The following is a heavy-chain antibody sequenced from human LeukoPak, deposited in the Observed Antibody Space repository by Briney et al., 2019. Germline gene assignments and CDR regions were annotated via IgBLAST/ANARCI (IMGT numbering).Heavy chain of an antibody. J-gene: IGHJ5*02. CDR3: ARPSRAARGSNWFDP. D-gene: IGHD3-10*01. Sequence: SETLSLTCAVYGGSFSGYYWSWIRQPPGKGLEWIGSIYYSGSTYYNPSLKSRVTISVDTSKNQFSLKLSSVTAADTAVYYCARPSRAARGSNWFDPWGQGTLVTVSS. CDR2: IYYSGST. V-gene: IGHV4-34*01. CDR1: GGSFSGYY.